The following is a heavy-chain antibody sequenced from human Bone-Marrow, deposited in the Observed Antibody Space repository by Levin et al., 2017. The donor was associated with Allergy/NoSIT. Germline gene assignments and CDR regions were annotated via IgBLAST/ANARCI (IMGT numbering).Heavy chain of an antibody. V-gene: IGHV1-2*02. J-gene: IGHJ1*01. CDR3: ARGIVQQ. Sequence: VASVKVSCETSGYIFTDNHIHWVRQAPGQGLEWVGSIRPGSGGAKFARQVQGRVTLTSDTSINTAYMELSGLRSDDTAVYFCARGIVQQWGQGTLVTVSS. CDR1: GYIFTDNH. CDR2: IRPGSGGA.